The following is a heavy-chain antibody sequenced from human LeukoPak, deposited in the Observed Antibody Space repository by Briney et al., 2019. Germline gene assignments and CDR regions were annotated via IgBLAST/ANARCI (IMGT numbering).Heavy chain of an antibody. CDR1: GFTFSSYW. CDR2: IKQDGGEK. D-gene: IGHD6-19*01. V-gene: IGHV3-7*04. J-gene: IGHJ4*02. Sequence: GGTLRLSCAASGFTFSSYWMSWVRQAPPKGLESVANIKQDGGEKYYVDTVKGRFTISRDNAKNSLYLQMNSLRAEDTAVYFCARARPSSGWYTYNFDYWGEGTLFTVSS. CDR3: ARARPSSGWYTYNFDY.